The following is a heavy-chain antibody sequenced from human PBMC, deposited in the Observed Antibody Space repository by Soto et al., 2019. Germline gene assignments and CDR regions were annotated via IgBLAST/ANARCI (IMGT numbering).Heavy chain of an antibody. V-gene: IGHV3-48*03. Sequence: PGGSLRLSCAASGFPFSSYEMNWVRQAPGKGLEWVAYISSGGGNIYYAESVKGRFTISRDNAKNSVDLQMNSLRAEDTAVYYCARDRWLRYSGYDWHFDYWGQGTLVTAPQ. CDR2: ISSGGGNI. J-gene: IGHJ4*02. CDR1: GFPFSSYE. CDR3: ARDRWLRYSGYDWHFDY. D-gene: IGHD5-12*01.